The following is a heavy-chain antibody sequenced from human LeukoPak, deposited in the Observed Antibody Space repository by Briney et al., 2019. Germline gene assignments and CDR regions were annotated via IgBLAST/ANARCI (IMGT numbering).Heavy chain of an antibody. CDR1: GFTFSNYW. Sequence: GGSLRLSCAASGFTFSNYWIHWVRQAPGKGLVWVSRIDNAGSITTYADSVKGRSTISRDNAENTLYLQMNSLRVEDTAVYYCVRSAFHAGSGNYYAYWGQGTLVTVSS. CDR2: IDNAGSIT. J-gene: IGHJ1*01. V-gene: IGHV3-74*03. CDR3: VRSAFHAGSGNYYAY. D-gene: IGHD3-22*01.